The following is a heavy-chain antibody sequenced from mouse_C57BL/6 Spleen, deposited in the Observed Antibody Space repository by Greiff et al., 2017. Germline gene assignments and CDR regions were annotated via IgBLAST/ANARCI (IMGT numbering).Heavy chain of an antibody. CDR3: ARARYSNYAMDY. J-gene: IGHJ4*01. Sequence: QVQLQQSGAELVRPGASVKLSCKASGYTFTDYYINWVKQRPGQGLEWIARIYPGSGNTYYNEKFKGKATLTAEKSSSTAYMQLSSLTSEDSAVYFCARARYSNYAMDYWGQGTSVTVSS. CDR2: IYPGSGNT. D-gene: IGHD2-5*01. CDR1: GYTFTDYY. V-gene: IGHV1-76*01.